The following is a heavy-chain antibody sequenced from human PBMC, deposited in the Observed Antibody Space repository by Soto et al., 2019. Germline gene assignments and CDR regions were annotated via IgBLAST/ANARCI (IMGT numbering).Heavy chain of an antibody. D-gene: IGHD1-20*01. CDR1: GYTFTSYD. V-gene: IGHV1-8*01. CDR3: AREGYNWNLPLVHYYYYYGMDV. Sequence: ASVKVSCKASGYTFTSYDINWVRQATGQGLEWMGWMNPNSGNTGYAQKFQGRVTMTRNTSISTAYMELSSLRSEDTAVYYCAREGYNWNLPLVHYYYYYGMDVWGQGTTVTVSS. J-gene: IGHJ6*02. CDR2: MNPNSGNT.